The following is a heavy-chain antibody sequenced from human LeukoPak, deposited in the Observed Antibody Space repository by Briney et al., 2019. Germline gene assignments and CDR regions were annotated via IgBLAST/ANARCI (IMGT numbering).Heavy chain of an antibody. CDR3: ARIPYCSSTNCYPSDY. V-gene: IGHV3-74*01. Sequence: GGSLRLSCAASGFTFSSYWMHWVRQAPGKGLVWVSRINSDGSSTSYADSVKGRFTISRDNAKNTLYLQMNSLRAEDTAVYYCARIPYCSSTNCYPSDYWGQGTLVSVSS. CDR1: GFTFSSYW. J-gene: IGHJ4*02. D-gene: IGHD2-2*01. CDR2: INSDGSST.